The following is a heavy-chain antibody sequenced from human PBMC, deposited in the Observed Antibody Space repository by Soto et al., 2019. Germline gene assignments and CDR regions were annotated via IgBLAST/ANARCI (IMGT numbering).Heavy chain of an antibody. D-gene: IGHD5-18*01. CDR1: RFTFSTYA. CDR2: ISGSGAIT. V-gene: IGHV3-23*01. CDR3: AKSAPPGYSYSTVES. Sequence: EVQLLESGGGFVQPGGSLRLSCAASRFTFSTYAMSWVRQAPGKGLEWVSVISGSGAITYYADSLKGRFTISRDNSKNTLYLQMNSLRAEDTAIYYCAKSAPPGYSYSTVESWGQGTLVTVSS. J-gene: IGHJ4*02.